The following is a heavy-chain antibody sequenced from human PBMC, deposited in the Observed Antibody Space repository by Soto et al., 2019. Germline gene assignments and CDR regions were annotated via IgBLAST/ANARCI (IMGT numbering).Heavy chain of an antibody. CDR1: GGFISSGDYY. CDR2: IEHSGSS. D-gene: IGHD2-2*01. J-gene: IGHJ6*03. V-gene: IGHV4-31*02. Sequence: LCGGFISSGDYYWNWIRPLPGKGLEWIGYIEHSGSSFYNPSLKGRVALALDTSKNQFSLKLNSVTAADTAVYYCAREVVPATVDFYYYYIDFWGKGTTVTVSS. CDR3: AREVVPATVDFYYYYIDF.